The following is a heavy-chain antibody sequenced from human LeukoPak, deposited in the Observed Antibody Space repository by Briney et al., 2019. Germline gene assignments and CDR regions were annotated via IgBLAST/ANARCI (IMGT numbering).Heavy chain of an antibody. CDR2: IKQDGSET. CDR1: GFTFSTYW. D-gene: IGHD1-14*01. J-gene: IGHJ4*02. Sequence: PGGSLRLSCAASGFTFSTYWRSCVRQAPGKGLEWVANIKQDGSETYYVDSVKGRFTISRDNAKNSVYMQMNSLRAEDTAVYYCARVCVSGTPRSHDYWGQGTLVTVSS. V-gene: IGHV3-7*01. CDR3: ARVCVSGTPRSHDY.